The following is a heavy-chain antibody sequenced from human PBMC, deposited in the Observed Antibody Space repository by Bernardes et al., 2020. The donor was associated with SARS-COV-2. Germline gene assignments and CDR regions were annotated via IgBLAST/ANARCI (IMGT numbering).Heavy chain of an antibody. CDR1: GGSISSGGYY. V-gene: IGHV4-31*03. CDR3: ARYDTSSVY. D-gene: IGHD6-6*01. J-gene: IGHJ4*02. CDR2: IYYTGTT. Sequence: SETLSLTCTVSGGSISSGGYYWSWMRQHPGKGLEWIGYIYYTGTTYYNPSLKSRVTISVDTSKNQFSLKLNSVTAADTAMYYCARYDTSSVYWGQGTLVTVSS.